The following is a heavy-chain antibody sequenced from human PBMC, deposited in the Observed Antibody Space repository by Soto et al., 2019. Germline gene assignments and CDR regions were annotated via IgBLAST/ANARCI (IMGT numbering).Heavy chain of an antibody. D-gene: IGHD3-22*01. Sequence: QVQLVQSGAEVKKPGASVKVSCKASGYTFTSYAMHWVRQAPGQRLEWMGWINAGNGNTKYSQKFQGRVTITRDTSASTAYMERSSLRSEDTAVYYCARGDGYYYFDYWGQGTLVTVSS. CDR2: INAGNGNT. CDR1: GYTFTSYA. J-gene: IGHJ4*02. V-gene: IGHV1-3*01. CDR3: ARGDGYYYFDY.